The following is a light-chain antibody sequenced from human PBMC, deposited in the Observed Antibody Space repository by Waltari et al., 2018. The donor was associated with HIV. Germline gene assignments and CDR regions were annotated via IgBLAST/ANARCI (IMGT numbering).Light chain of an antibody. Sequence: QSALTQPPSASGTPGQRVTISCSGSSSNVGRNAVYWYQKFPGSAPQLVIYRDNQGPPGVSDRFPGSKSGAAASLAISGLRSEDEADFYCSTWDDSLKDVLFGGGTKLTVL. CDR2: RDN. CDR3: STWDDSLKDVL. CDR1: SSNVGRNA. J-gene: IGLJ2*01. V-gene: IGLV1-47*01.